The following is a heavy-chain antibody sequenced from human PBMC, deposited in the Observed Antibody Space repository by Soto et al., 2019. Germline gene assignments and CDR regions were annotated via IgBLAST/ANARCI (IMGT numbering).Heavy chain of an antibody. V-gene: IGHV3-11*06. J-gene: IGHJ3*02. CDR2: ISSSSSYT. Sequence: QVQLVESGGGLVKPGGSLRLSCAASGFTFSDYYMSWIRQAPGKGLEWVSYISSSSSYTNYADSVKGRFTISRDNAKNSLYLQMNSLRAEDTAVYYCARVGGFLEWLSKNDAFDIWGQGTMVTVSS. CDR3: ARVGGFLEWLSKNDAFDI. CDR1: GFTFSDYY. D-gene: IGHD3-3*01.